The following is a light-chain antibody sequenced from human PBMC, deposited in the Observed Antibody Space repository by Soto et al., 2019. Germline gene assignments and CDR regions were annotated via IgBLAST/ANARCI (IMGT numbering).Light chain of an antibody. J-gene: IGKJ2*01. CDR3: QHYIHCPHT. CDR2: DAS. Sequence: EILMTQSPVTLSVSPGERVTLSCRASQSVSSNLAWYQQKPGQSPRLLIYDASTRATGIPGRFSGSGSGTEFTLTISSLQSEDFAVYYCQHYIHCPHTFAQGTKLEIK. V-gene: IGKV3-15*01. CDR1: QSVSSN.